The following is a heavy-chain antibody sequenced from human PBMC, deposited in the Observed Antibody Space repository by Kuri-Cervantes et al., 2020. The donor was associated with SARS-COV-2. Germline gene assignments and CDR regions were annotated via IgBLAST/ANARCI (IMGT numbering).Heavy chain of an antibody. CDR3: ARARTTSYYDFWSGYYFHYYYGMDV. D-gene: IGHD3-3*01. CDR1: GFTFSNAW. CDR2: ITGSGGST. Sequence: GESLKISCAASGFTFSNAWMSWVRQAPGKGLEWVSAITGSGGSTYYADSVRGRFTISRDNFNNTLFLQMNSLRADDTAVYCCARARTTSYYDFWSGYYFHYYYGMDVWGQGTTVTVSS. J-gene: IGHJ6*02. V-gene: IGHV3-23*01.